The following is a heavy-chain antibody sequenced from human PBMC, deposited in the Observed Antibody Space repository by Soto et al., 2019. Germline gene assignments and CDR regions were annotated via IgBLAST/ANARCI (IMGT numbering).Heavy chain of an antibody. CDR3: TRALPWDGYAPYYFAF. Sequence: ASVKVSCKASGNTFTSYDTNWVRQATGQGLEWMGWMNPNRGNTGYAQKFQGRVTMTRNTSISTAYMELSSLRSEDTAVYYCTRALPWDGYAPYYFAFWGQGTLGTVSA. CDR2: MNPNRGNT. CDR1: GNTFTSYD. V-gene: IGHV1-8*01. D-gene: IGHD5-12*01. J-gene: IGHJ4*02.